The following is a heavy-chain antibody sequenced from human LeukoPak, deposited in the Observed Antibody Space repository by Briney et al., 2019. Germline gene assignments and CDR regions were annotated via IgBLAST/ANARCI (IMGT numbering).Heavy chain of an antibody. Sequence: GGSLRLSCAASGFTFSSYAMHWVRQAPGKGLEWVAVISYDGSNKYYADSVKGRFTIPRDNSKNTLYLQMNSLRAEDTAVYYCARDGAHDAFDIWGQGTMVTVSS. CDR1: GFTFSSYA. CDR3: ARDGAHDAFDI. V-gene: IGHV3-30-3*01. J-gene: IGHJ3*02. D-gene: IGHD3-16*01. CDR2: ISYDGSNK.